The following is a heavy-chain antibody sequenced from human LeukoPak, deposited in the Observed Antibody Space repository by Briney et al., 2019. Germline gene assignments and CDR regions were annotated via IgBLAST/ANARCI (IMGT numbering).Heavy chain of an antibody. CDR1: GFTVSSNY. J-gene: IGHJ4*02. Sequence: PGGSLRLSCAASGFTVSSNYMSWVRQAPGKGLEWVSAISGSGGSTYYADSVKGRFTISRDNSKNTLYLQMNSLRAEDTAVYYCAKDSGYSYGSSFDYWGQGTLVTVSS. CDR2: ISGSGGST. V-gene: IGHV3-23*01. D-gene: IGHD5-18*01. CDR3: AKDSGYSYGSSFDY.